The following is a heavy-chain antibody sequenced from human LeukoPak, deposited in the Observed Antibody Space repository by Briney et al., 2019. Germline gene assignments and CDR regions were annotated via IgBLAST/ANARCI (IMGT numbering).Heavy chain of an antibody. V-gene: IGHV4-59*01. J-gene: IGHJ3*02. CDR2: IYYSGST. D-gene: IGHD1-26*01. CDR1: GGSISSYY. CDR3: AVSGSPWDAFDI. Sequence: SETLSLTCTVSGGSISSYYWSWIRQPPGKGLEWIGYIYYSGSTNYNPSLKSRVTISVDTSKNQFSLKLSSVTAADTAVYYCAVSGSPWDAFDIWGQGTMVTVSS.